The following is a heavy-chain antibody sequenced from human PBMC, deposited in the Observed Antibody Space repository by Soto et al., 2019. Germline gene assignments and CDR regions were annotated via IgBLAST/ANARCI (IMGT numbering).Heavy chain of an antibody. V-gene: IGHV3-7*01. CDR2: IKPDGSAT. D-gene: IGHD2-21*02. Sequence: EVLLVESGGGLVQPGGSLRLSCAVSGFTFGSYWMNWVRLIPGKGLEWVAYIKPDGSATYYVDSVKGRFTISRDNAKNSLYLQMTSLRVEDTSVYYCARAGYCGPGCYYYFDYWGQGTLVTVSS. J-gene: IGHJ4*02. CDR1: GFTFGSYW. CDR3: ARAGYCGPGCYYYFDY.